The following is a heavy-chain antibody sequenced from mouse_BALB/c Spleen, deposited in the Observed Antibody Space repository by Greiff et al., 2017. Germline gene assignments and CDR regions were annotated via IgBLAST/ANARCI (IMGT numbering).Heavy chain of an antibody. Sequence: VMLVESGPGLVAPSQSLSITCTVSGFSLTSYGVHWVRQPPGKGLEWLGVIWAGGSTNYNSALMSRLSISNDNSKSQVFLKMNSLQTDDTAMYYCARERYDEGGFDYGGQGTTLTVSS. V-gene: IGHV2-9*02. J-gene: IGHJ2*01. CDR1: GFSLTSYG. CDR2: IWAGGST. D-gene: IGHD2-14*01. CDR3: ARERYDEGGFDY.